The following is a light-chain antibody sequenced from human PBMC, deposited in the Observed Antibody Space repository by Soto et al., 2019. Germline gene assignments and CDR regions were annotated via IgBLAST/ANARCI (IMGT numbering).Light chain of an antibody. V-gene: IGLV3-9*01. Sequence: SYELTQPLSVSVALGQTARITCGRTNIGSKNVHWYQQMPGQAPVLVIYRDRNRPSGIPERFAGSNSGNTATLTISRAQAGDEAEYYCQVLDSSTARVFVGGTKLTV. CDR3: QVLDSSTARV. J-gene: IGLJ3*02. CDR2: RDR. CDR1: NIGSKN.